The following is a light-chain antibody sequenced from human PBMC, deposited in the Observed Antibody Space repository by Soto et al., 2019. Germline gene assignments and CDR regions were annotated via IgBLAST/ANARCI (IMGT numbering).Light chain of an antibody. J-gene: IGLJ3*02. CDR3: CSDAGSYTWV. CDR1: SSDVGGYNY. Sequence: QSALTQPRSVSGSPGQSVTISCTGTSSDVGGYNYVSWYQQHPGKAPKLMIYDVSKRPSGVPDRFSGSKSGNTASLTISGLQAEDEDDYYCCSDAGSYTWVFGGGTKVTVL. V-gene: IGLV2-11*01. CDR2: DVS.